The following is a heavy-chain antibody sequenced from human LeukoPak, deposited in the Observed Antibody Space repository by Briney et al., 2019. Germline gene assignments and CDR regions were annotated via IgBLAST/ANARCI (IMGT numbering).Heavy chain of an antibody. J-gene: IGHJ4*02. CDR3: ARGRRTYYDSSGYYHLDY. CDR2: INHSGST. CDR1: GGSFSGYY. Sequence: SETLSLTCAVYGGSFSGYYWSWIRQPPGKGLEWIGEINHSGSTNYNPSLKSRVTISVDTSKNQFSLKLSSVTAADTAVYYCARGRRTYYDSSGYYHLDYWGQGNLVTVSS. D-gene: IGHD3-22*01. V-gene: IGHV4-34*01.